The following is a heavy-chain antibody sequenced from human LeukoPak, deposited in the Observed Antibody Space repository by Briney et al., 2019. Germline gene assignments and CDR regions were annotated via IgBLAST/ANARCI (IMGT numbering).Heavy chain of an antibody. CDR2: VSYDGNTK. V-gene: IGHV3-30*18. J-gene: IGHJ4*02. Sequence: GGSLRLSCAASGFTFSSYGMHWVRQAPGKGLEWVAVVSYDGNTKYYADSAKGRITISRDNSKNTLYLQMNSLRAEDTAVYYCAKEFASGYQDYWGQGTLVTVSS. CDR1: GFTFSSYG. CDR3: AKEFASGYQDY. D-gene: IGHD3-3*01.